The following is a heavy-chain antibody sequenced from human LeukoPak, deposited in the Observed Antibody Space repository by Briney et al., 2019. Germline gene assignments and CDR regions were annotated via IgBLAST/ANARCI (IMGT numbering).Heavy chain of an antibody. CDR1: GFTSSDYY. CDR2: ISSSGGTT. CDR3: VKDRWVDH. J-gene: IGHJ4*02. V-gene: IGHV3-11*04. Sequence: GGSLRLSCAASGFTSSDYYMTWIRQPPGKGPEWISYISSSGGTTTYVDSVKGRFTISRDNSKNTLYLQMSSLRPEDTAVYYCVKDRWVDHWGQGTLVTVSS. D-gene: IGHD6-13*01.